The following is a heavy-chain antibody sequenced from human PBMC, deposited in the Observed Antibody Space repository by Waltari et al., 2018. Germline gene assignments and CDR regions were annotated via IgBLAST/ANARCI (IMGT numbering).Heavy chain of an antibody. D-gene: IGHD2-2*01. Sequence: QVQLQESGPGLVKPSETLSLTCTVSGGSISSYYWSWIRQPAGKGLEWIGRIYTSGSTNYNPSLKSRDTMSVDTSKNQFSLKLSSVTAADTAVYYCARESWVPAGSSTSRYFDLWGRGTLVTVSS. J-gene: IGHJ2*01. CDR2: IYTSGST. CDR1: GGSISSYY. CDR3: ARESWVPAGSSTSRYFDL. V-gene: IGHV4-4*07.